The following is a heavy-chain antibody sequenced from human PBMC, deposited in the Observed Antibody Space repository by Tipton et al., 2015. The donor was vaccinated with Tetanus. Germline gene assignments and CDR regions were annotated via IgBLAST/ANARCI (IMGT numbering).Heavy chain of an antibody. V-gene: IGHV4-30-4*01. D-gene: IGHD3-16*01. CDR3: ARDHGITWGGMGYYYGMDV. Sequence: LRLSCTVSGDSLSNGDYYWSWIRQPPGKGLESIGYIYYSGSTYYNPSLKSRVTISAETSKNQFSLRLSSVTAADTAVYYCARDHGITWGGMGYYYGMDVWGQGTTVTVSS. CDR1: GDSLSNGDYY. J-gene: IGHJ6*02. CDR2: IYYSGST.